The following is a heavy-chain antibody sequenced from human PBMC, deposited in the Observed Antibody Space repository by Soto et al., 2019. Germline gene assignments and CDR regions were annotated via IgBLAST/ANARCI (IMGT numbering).Heavy chain of an antibody. CDR3: ARHVMKFHICQFDY. V-gene: IGHV4-39*01. CDR1: RGSISSSSYY. Sequence: TLSLTCTVSRGSISSSSYYCGWIRQPPGKGMEGIGSIYYSGSTYYNPSLKSRVTISVDTSKNQFSLKLSSVPAADTAVHYCARHVMKFHICQFDYWGQGTLVTVSS. CDR2: IYYSGST. J-gene: IGHJ4*02. D-gene: IGHD3-16*01.